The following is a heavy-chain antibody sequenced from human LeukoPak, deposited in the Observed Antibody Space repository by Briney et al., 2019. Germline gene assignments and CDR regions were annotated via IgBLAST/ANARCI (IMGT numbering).Heavy chain of an antibody. CDR1: GLTFNDYW. D-gene: IGHD3-3*01. CDR2: IKQDGSEK. CDR3: ARDSTYYDFRSGYLNWFDP. J-gene: IGHJ5*02. V-gene: IGHV3-7*01. Sequence: PGGSLRLSCAASGLTFNDYWMIWVRQAPGKGLEWVANIKQDGSEKYYVDSVKGRFTISRDNAKNSLYLQMNSLRAEAMAVYYYARDSTYYDFRSGYLNWFDPWGQGTLVTVSS.